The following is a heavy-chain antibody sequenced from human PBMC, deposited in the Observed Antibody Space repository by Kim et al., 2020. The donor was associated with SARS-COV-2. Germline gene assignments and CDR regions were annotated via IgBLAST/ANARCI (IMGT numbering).Heavy chain of an antibody. V-gene: IGHV3-33*01. CDR1: GFTFSSYG. CDR2: IWYDGSNK. J-gene: IGHJ5*02. Sequence: GGSLRLSCAASGFTFSSYGMHWVRQAPGKGLEWVAVIWYDGSNKYYADSVKGRFTISRDNSKNTLYLQMDSLRAEDTAVYYCARPNGGYCSGGTCPLDPWGQGTLVTVSS. D-gene: IGHD2-15*01. CDR3: ARPNGGYCSGGTCPLDP.